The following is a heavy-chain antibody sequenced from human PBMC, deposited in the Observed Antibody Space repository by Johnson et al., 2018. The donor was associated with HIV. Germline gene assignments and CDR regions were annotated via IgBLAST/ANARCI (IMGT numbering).Heavy chain of an antibody. J-gene: IGHJ3*02. V-gene: IGHV3-33*08. CDR3: ARDSGRYSSSWATFGAFDI. CDR1: GFTFSSYG. Sequence: QVQLVESGGGVVQPGRSLRLSCAVSGFTFSSYGMHWVRQAPGKGLEWVAVIWYDGSNKYYADSVKGRFTISRDNSKNTMYLQMNSLRAEDTAVYYCARDSGRYSSSWATFGAFDIWGQGTMVTVSS. D-gene: IGHD6-13*01. CDR2: IWYDGSNK.